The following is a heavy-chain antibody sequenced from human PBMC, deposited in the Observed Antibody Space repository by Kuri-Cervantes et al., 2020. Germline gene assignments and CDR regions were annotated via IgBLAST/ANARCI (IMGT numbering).Heavy chain of an antibody. J-gene: IGHJ3*02. CDR1: GYSFTSYW. V-gene: IGHV5-51*01. CDR3: ARPYCSSTSCYTRDALDI. D-gene: IGHD2-2*02. Sequence: GGSLRLSCKGSGYSFTSYWIGWVRQMPGKGLEWMGIIYPGDSDTRYSPSFQGQVTISADKSISTAYLQWSSLKASDTAMYYCARPYCSSTSCYTRDALDIWGQGTMVTVSS. CDR2: IYPGDSDT.